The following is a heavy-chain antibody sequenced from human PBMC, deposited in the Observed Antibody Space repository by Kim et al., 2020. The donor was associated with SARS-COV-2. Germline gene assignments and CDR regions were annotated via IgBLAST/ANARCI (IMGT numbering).Heavy chain of an antibody. V-gene: IGHV4-28*01. D-gene: IGHD3-3*01. CDR3: ARNGVVSRSFDI. Sequence: HYDPSRKSRVSMSADTSRKQFSLALTSVTAADTAVYYCARNGVVSRSFDIWGRGTLVTVSS. J-gene: IGHJ2*01.